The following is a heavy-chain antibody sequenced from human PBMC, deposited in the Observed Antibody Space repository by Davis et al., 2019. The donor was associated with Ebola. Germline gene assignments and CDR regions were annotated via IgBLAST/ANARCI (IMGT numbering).Heavy chain of an antibody. CDR1: GGSISSSSYY. CDR3: AKAYDSSGYAWFGP. Sequence: GSLRLSCTVSGGSISSSSYYWGWIRQPPGKGLEWIGSISKSGTTYYSPSLRSRVTISVDTSKNQFSLRLSSVTAADTAVYFCAKAYDSSGYAWFGPWGQGTLVTVSS. D-gene: IGHD3-22*01. V-gene: IGHV4-39*07. CDR2: ISKSGTT. J-gene: IGHJ5*02.